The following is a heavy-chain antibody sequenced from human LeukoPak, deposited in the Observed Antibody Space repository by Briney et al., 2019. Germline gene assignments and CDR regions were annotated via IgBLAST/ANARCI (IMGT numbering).Heavy chain of an antibody. V-gene: IGHV3-74*01. CDR3: ARMFTAMVPGWYFDL. Sequence: PGGSLRLSCAASGFTFSSYWMHWVRQAPGKGLVWVSRINSDGSSTSYADCVKGRFTISRDSAKDTLYLQMNSLRAEDTAVYYCARMFTAMVPGWYFDLWGRGTLVTVSS. CDR1: GFTFSSYW. J-gene: IGHJ2*01. CDR2: INSDGSST. D-gene: IGHD5-18*01.